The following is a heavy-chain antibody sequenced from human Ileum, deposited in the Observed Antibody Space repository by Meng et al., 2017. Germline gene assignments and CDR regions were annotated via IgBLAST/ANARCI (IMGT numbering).Heavy chain of an antibody. CDR1: GYTFTDYY. V-gene: IGHV1-2*06. CDR3: SGASSSSYLGY. D-gene: IGHD6-13*01. Sequence: QVQLVQSGAEVKKPGASVKVSCKTSGYTFTDYYIKWLRQAPGQGLEWMGRINPKSGIRHYAQKFQGRVTMTSDTSTSTAYMEVGELTSDDTAVYYCSGASSSSYLGYWGQGTLVTVSS. J-gene: IGHJ4*02. CDR2: INPKSGIR.